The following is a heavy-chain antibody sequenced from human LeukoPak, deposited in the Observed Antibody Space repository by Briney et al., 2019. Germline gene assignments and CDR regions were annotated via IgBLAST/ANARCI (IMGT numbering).Heavy chain of an antibody. Sequence: ASVKVSCKASGYTFTGYYMHWVRQAPGQGLEWMGWINPNSGGTNYAQKFQGRVTMTRDTSISTAYMELSRLRSDDTAVYYCARLMPSVAALYFDYWGQGTLVTVSS. CDR1: GYTFTGYY. D-gene: IGHD6-19*01. CDR2: INPNSGGT. V-gene: IGHV1-2*02. J-gene: IGHJ4*02. CDR3: ARLMPSVAALYFDY.